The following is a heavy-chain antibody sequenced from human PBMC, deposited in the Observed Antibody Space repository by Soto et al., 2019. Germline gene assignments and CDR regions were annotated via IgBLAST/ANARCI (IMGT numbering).Heavy chain of an antibody. D-gene: IGHD6-6*01. Sequence: EVQLVESGGGSVQPGGSLRLSCAASGFIFSDYWMVWVRRAPGKGLVWVSRISSDGTSTFYADSVKGRFTIARDNAKNTLYLQLNSLRAEDSAVYYCAREEFSSSWAPIDYWGQGTRVTV. CDR2: ISSDGTST. J-gene: IGHJ4*02. CDR3: AREEFSSSWAPIDY. V-gene: IGHV3-74*01. CDR1: GFIFSDYW.